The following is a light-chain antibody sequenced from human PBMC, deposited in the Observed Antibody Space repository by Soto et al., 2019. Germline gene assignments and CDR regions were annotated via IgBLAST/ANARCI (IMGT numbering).Light chain of an antibody. J-gene: IGKJ5*01. V-gene: IGKV1-5*03. Sequence: DIQMTQSPSTLSASVGDRVTITCRASQSINSWLAWYQQKPGKAPNLLIYKASTLGSGVPSRFSGSGSGTEFTLTINSLQPDDFATYYCRQHDSYPITFGQGTRLEI. CDR2: KAS. CDR1: QSINSW. CDR3: RQHDSYPIT.